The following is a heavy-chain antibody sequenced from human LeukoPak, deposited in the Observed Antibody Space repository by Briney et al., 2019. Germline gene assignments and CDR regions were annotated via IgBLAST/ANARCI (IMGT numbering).Heavy chain of an antibody. D-gene: IGHD1-1*01. CDR3: AKGQGSTTGRFEY. CDR2: ISGGGGDT. CDR1: GFTFRSYA. V-gene: IGHV3-23*01. Sequence: GGPLRLSCAASGFTFRSYAMTWVRQAPGKGLEWVSSISGGGGDTHYAESVKGRFAISRDNSKNTLSLQMNSLRAEDTAVYYCAKGQGSTTGRFEYWGQGTLVTVSS. J-gene: IGHJ4*02.